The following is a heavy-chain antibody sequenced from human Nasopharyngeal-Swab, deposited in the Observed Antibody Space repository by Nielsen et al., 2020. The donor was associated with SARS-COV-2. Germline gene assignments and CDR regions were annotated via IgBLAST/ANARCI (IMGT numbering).Heavy chain of an antibody. D-gene: IGHD6-13*01. CDR3: AREGGRFSSTWYYYSYGMDV. CDR2: ISYDGSNK. V-gene: IGHV3-30-3*01. Sequence: WIRQPPGKGLGWVAVISYDGSNKYYADSVKGRFTISRDNSKNTLYLQVNSLRAEDTAVYYCAREGGRFSSTWYYYSYGMDVWGQGTTVTVSS. J-gene: IGHJ6*02.